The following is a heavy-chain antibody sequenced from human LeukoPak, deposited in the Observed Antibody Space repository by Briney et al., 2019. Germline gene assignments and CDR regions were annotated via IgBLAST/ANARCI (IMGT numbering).Heavy chain of an antibody. CDR3: ARGLEYYDSSGYYHAYAEYFQH. V-gene: IGHV4-59*01. Sequence: SETLSLTCTVSGGSISSYYWSWIRQPPGKGLEWIGYIYYSGSTNYNPSLESGVTISVDTSKNQFSLKLSSVTAADTAVYYCARGLEYYDSSGYYHAYAEYFQHWGQGILVTVSS. J-gene: IGHJ1*01. CDR2: IYYSGST. CDR1: GGSISSYY. D-gene: IGHD3-22*01.